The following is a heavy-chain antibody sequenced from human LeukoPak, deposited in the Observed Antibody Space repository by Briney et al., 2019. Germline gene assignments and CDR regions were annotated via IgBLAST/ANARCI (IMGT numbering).Heavy chain of an antibody. J-gene: IGHJ3*02. CDR1: GYTFTNFA. D-gene: IGHD4-23*01. CDR3: AKQLTTVADHDAFDI. Sequence: ASVKVSCKASGYTFTNFAINWVRQAPGQGPEWMGWINTITGNPTYAQGFTGRFVFSLDTSVSTAYLQISSLKAEDTAVYYCAKQLTTVADHDAFDIWGQGTMVTVSS. V-gene: IGHV7-4-1*02. CDR2: INTITGNP.